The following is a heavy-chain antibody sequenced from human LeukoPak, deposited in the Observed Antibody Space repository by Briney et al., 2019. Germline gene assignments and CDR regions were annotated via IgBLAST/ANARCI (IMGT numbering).Heavy chain of an antibody. CDR2: ISPKSGVT. Sequence: ASVKVSCKASGYTFTGYYIHWLRQAPGQGLEWMGWISPKSGVTNSAQKFQGRVTMTRDTSVSTAYMELSSLRSDDTAVYYCARDRGGWFGELLFDYWGQGTLVTVSS. CDR3: ARDRGGWFGELLFDY. V-gene: IGHV1-2*02. CDR1: GYTFTGYY. D-gene: IGHD3-10*01. J-gene: IGHJ4*02.